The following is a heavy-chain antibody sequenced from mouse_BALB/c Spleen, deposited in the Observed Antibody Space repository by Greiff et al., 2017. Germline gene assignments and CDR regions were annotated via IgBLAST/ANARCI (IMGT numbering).Heavy chain of an antibody. CDR1: GYAFSSSW. Sequence: VKLMESGPELVKPGASVKFSCKASGYAFSSSWMNWVKQRPGQGLEWIGRIYPGDGDTNYNGKFKGKATLTADKSSSTAYMQLSSLTSVDSAVYFCARDYGSSYVGAMDYWGQGTSVTVSS. V-gene: IGHV1-82*01. CDR2: IYPGDGDT. CDR3: ARDYGSSYVGAMDY. J-gene: IGHJ4*01. D-gene: IGHD1-1*01.